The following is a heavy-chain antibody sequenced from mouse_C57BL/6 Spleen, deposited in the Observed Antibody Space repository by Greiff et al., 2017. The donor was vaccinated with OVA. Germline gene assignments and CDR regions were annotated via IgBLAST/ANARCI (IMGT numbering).Heavy chain of an antibody. J-gene: IGHJ4*01. D-gene: IGHD1-1*01. V-gene: IGHV1-22*01. CDR3: ARGYYCRYYAMDY. CDR1: GYTFTDYN. CDR2: INPNNGGT. Sequence: VQLQQSGPELVKPGASVKMSCKASGYTFTDYNMHWVKQSHGKSLEWIGYINPNNGGTSYNQKFKGKATLTVNKSSSTAYMELRSLTSEDSAVYYCARGYYCRYYAMDYWGQGTSVTVSS.